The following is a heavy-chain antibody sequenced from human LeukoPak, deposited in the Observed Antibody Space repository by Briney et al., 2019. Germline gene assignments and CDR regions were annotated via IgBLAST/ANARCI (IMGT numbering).Heavy chain of an antibody. CDR3: AREYCSSSSCYMIDC. CDR2: ISAYNGHT. J-gene: IGHJ4*02. D-gene: IGHD2-2*02. CDR1: GYTFTTYG. Sequence: ASVKVSCKASGYTFTTYGISWVRQAPGQGLEWMGWISAYNGHTYYAQKFQGRVTMTTDTSTSTAYMELRSLRSDDTAVYYCAREYCSSSSCYMIDCWGQGTLVTVSS. V-gene: IGHV1-18*01.